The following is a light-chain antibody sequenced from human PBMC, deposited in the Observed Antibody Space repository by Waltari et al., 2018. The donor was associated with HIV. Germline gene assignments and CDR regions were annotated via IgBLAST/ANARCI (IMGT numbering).Light chain of an antibody. CDR2: EVS. CDR1: SSDVGGYDY. CDR3: SSHAGSNNYV. V-gene: IGLV2-8*01. J-gene: IGLJ1*01. Sequence: QSALTQPPSASGSPGQSVTISCSGTSSDVGGYDYVSWSQQHPGKAPKLMIYEVSKRPSGVPDRFSGSKSGNTAYLTVSGLQDEDEADYYCSSHAGSNNYVFGTGTKVTVL.